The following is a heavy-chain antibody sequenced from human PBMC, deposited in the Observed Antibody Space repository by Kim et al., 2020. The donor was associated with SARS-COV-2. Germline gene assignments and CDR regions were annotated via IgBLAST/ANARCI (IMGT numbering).Heavy chain of an antibody. CDR3: ARQLYYSGSGVPTGLDF. CDR1: GDSVTSGSYY. Sequence: SETLSLTCTVSGDSVTSGSYYWGWIRQPPGKGLEWIGIIYSTHTTYYTPSLKSRVSISVDTSKNQFSLRLSSVTAADTAFYYCARQLYYSGSGVPTGLDFWGQGTPVTVSS. D-gene: IGHD3-10*01. CDR2: IYSTHTT. J-gene: IGHJ4*02. V-gene: IGHV4-39*01.